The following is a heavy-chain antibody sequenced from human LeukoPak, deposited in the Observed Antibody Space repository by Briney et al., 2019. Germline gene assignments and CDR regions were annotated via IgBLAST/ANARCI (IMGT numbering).Heavy chain of an antibody. Sequence: GGSLRLSCAASGYTFSSYWIHWVRQAPGKGLLWVSRINSDGSTTSYADSVKGRFSISRDNAKNTLYLQMNSLRAEDTAVYYCARGSSGSANRIDYWGQGTLVTVSS. CDR1: GYTFSSYW. CDR3: ARGSSGSANRIDY. J-gene: IGHJ4*02. CDR2: INSDGSTT. V-gene: IGHV3-74*01. D-gene: IGHD6-19*01.